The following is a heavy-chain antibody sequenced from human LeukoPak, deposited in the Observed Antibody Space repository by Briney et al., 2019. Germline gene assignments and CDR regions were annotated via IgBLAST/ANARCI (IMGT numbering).Heavy chain of an antibody. Sequence: GGSLRLSCAASGFNLGDSNAHWVRQAPGKGLEWVAVIAHDGSRVYDADSVRGRFTISRDDSKSTLYLQMDSLRAEDTAVYYCARDFLRGAPDYLDLWGQGTLVTVSS. CDR2: IAHDGSRV. V-gene: IGHV3-30*01. CDR3: ARDFLRGAPDYLDL. CDR1: GFNLGDSN. D-gene: IGHD3-10*01. J-gene: IGHJ4*02.